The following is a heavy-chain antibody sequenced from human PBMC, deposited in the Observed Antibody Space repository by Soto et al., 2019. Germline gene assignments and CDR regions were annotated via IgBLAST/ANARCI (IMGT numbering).Heavy chain of an antibody. V-gene: IGHV3-74*01. Sequence: GGSLRLSCAASGFTFSSYWMHWVRQAPGKGLVWVSRINSDGSSTSYADSVKGRFTISRDNAKNTLYLQMNSLRAEDTAVYYCAREYCSRGSCHLYYFYYWGQGTLVTAPQ. J-gene: IGHJ4*02. CDR2: INSDGSST. CDR1: GFTFSSYW. D-gene: IGHD2-15*01. CDR3: AREYCSRGSCHLYYFYY.